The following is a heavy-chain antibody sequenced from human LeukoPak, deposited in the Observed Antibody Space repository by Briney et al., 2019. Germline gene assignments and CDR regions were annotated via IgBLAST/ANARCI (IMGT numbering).Heavy chain of an antibody. CDR2: ISSSSSYI. CDR1: GFTFSSYS. CDR3: ARGTMRYGYFDY. V-gene: IGHV3-21*01. J-gene: IGHJ4*02. D-gene: IGHD2-2*01. Sequence: GGSLRLSCAASGFTFSSYSMNWVRQAPGKGLEWVSSISSSSSYIYYADSVKGRFTISRDNAKNSLYLQMNSLRAEDTAVYYCARGTMRYGYFDYWGQGTLVTVSS.